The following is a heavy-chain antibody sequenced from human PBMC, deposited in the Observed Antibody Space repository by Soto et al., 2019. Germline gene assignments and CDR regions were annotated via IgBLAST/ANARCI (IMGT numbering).Heavy chain of an antibody. D-gene: IGHD3-22*01. CDR2: IWYDGSNK. J-gene: IGHJ4*02. CDR1: GFTFSSYG. V-gene: IGHV3-33*01. Sequence: GGSLRLSCAASGFTFSSYGMHWVRQAPGKGLEWVAVIWYDGSNKYYADSVKGRFTISRDNSKNTLYLQMNSLRAEDTAVYYCTRDDKEYDSSGYCDYWGQGTLVTVSS. CDR3: TRDDKEYDSSGYCDY.